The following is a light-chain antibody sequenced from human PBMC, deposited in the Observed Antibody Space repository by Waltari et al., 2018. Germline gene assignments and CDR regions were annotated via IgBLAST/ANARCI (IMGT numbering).Light chain of an antibody. CDR2: YDN. V-gene: IGLV3-21*01. J-gene: IGLJ1*01. CDR1: NIERKS. CDR3: QVWDANTDPGV. Sequence: SYVLTQPPSVSVAPGETARITCWGNNIERKSVQWYRQRPGQAPVLVISYDNDRAAGIPERFSGSNSGNTATLTISRVEAGDEADYYCQVWDANTDPGVFGTGTEVTVL.